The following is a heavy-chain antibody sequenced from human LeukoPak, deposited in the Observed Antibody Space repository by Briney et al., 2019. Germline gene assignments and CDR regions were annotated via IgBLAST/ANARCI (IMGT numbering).Heavy chain of an antibody. D-gene: IGHD3-22*01. J-gene: IGHJ4*02. CDR2: INTNTGNP. Sequence: ASVKVSCKASGYTFTSYDINWVRQATGQGLEWMGWINTNTGNPTYAQDFTGRFVFSLDTSVSTAYLQISSLKAEDTAVYYCARTSNSSGYFNFDYWGQGTLVTVSS. CDR3: ARTSNSSGYFNFDY. CDR1: GYTFTSYD. V-gene: IGHV7-4-1*02.